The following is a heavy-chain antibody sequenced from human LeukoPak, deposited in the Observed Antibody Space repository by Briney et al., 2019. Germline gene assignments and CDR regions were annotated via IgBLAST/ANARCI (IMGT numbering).Heavy chain of an antibody. CDR3: AKFRCGGGSCYVVYFDY. J-gene: IGHJ4*02. CDR1: GFTFSSYA. CDR2: ISGSGGST. Sequence: GGSLRLSCAAPGFTFSSYAMSWVRQAPGKGLEWVSAISGSGGSTYYADSVKGRFTISRDNSKNTLYLQMNSLRAEDTAVYYCAKFRCGGGSCYVVYFDYWGQGTLVTVSS. D-gene: IGHD2-15*01. V-gene: IGHV3-23*01.